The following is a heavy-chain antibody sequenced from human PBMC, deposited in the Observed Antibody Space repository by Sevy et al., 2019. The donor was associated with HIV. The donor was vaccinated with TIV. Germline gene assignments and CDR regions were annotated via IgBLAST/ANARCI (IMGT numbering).Heavy chain of an antibody. J-gene: IGHJ4*02. V-gene: IGHV3-74*01. CDR2: TNSDGSST. D-gene: IGHD6-19*01. CDR3: AGSGYSSGLGY. CDR1: GFTFSSYW. Sequence: GGSLRLSCAASGFTFSSYWMHWVRQGLGKGLVWVSRTNSDGSSTSYADSVKGRFTVSRDNAKNTLYLQMNSLRVEDTGGYYWAGSGYSSGLGYWGQGTLVTVSS.